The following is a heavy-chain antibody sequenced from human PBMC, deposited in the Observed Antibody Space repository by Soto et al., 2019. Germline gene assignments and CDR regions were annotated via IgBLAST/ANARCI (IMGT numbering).Heavy chain of an antibody. J-gene: IGHJ6*02. V-gene: IGHV1-18*01. CDR1: GYTFTNYG. CDR3: AREGQAPYYYYGMDV. CDR2: ISGYNGNT. Sequence: QVQVVQSGDEVKKPGASVKVSCKASGYTFTNYGFSWVRQAPGQGLAWMGWISGYNGNTKYAEKFQGSVTLTTDTYTSTAHMELRSLRSDDTAVYYCAREGQAPYYYYGMDVLGQGTAVTVYS.